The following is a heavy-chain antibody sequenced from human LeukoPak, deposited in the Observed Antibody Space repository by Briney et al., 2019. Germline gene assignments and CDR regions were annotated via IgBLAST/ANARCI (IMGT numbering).Heavy chain of an antibody. J-gene: IGHJ4*02. CDR1: GFSFSSYW. CDR3: ATDLGSSRPNF. CDR2: IKQDGSEK. Sequence: GGSLRLSGAASGFSFSSYWMSWVRQAPGKGLEWVANIKQDGSEKYYVDSAKGRFTISRDNAKNSLYLQMNSLRAEDTAVYYCATDLGSSRPNFWGQGTLVTVSS. D-gene: IGHD6-13*01. V-gene: IGHV3-7*01.